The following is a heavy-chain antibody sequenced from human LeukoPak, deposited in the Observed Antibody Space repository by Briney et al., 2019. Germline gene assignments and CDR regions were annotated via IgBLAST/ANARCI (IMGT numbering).Heavy chain of an antibody. CDR1: GGSISSYY. D-gene: IGHD6-25*01. CDR3: ASVYVSSGYEYDY. V-gene: IGHV4-59*01. Sequence: SEALSLSCTVSGGSISSYYWSWIRQPPGKGLEWIGYIYYSGSTNYNPSLQSRVTISVYTTKNQFPLKRSSVTAADRAVCYCASVYVSSGYEYDYWGQRALVTVSS. J-gene: IGHJ4*02. CDR2: IYYSGST.